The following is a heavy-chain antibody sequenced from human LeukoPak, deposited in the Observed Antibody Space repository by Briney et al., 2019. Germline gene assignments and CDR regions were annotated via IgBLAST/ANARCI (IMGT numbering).Heavy chain of an antibody. J-gene: IGHJ4*02. Sequence: GGSLRLSCAASGFTFSSYWMSWVRQAPGKGLEWVANIKQDGSEKYYVDSVKGRFTISRDNAKNSLYLQMNILRAEDTAGYYCARSPGYYDSSGYSPFDYWGQGTLVTVSS. CDR3: ARSPGYYDSSGYSPFDY. CDR1: GFTFSSYW. CDR2: IKQDGSEK. D-gene: IGHD3-22*01. V-gene: IGHV3-7*04.